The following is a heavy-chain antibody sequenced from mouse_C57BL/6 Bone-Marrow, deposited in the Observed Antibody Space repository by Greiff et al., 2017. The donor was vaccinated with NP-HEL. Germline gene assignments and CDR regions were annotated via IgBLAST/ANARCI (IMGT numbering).Heavy chain of an antibody. CDR3: ARENYGNYFDY. V-gene: IGHV5-17*01. Sequence: EVKVVESGGGLVKPGGSLKLSCAASGFTFSDYGMHWVRRAPEKGLEWVAYISSGSSTLYYADTVKGRFTISRDNAKNTLFLQMTSLRSEDTAMYYCARENYGNYFDYWGQGTTLTVSS. CDR2: ISSGSSTL. D-gene: IGHD1-1*01. CDR1: GFTFSDYG. J-gene: IGHJ2*01.